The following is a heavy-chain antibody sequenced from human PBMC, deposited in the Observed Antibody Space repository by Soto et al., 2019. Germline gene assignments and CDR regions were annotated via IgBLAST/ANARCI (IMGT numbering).Heavy chain of an antibody. CDR3: GLKEGGCDSGSYFGLAY. V-gene: IGHV3-11*01. D-gene: IGHD3-10*01. Sequence: GGSLRLSCAASGFTFSEYYMSWIRQVPGKGLEWLSYISSSGNTIYYADSVKGRFTISRDNAKNSLCLQMNSLRAEDTAVYYCGLKEGGCDSGSYFGLAYWGQGTLVTVSS. CDR2: ISSSGNTI. J-gene: IGHJ4*02. CDR1: GFTFSEYY.